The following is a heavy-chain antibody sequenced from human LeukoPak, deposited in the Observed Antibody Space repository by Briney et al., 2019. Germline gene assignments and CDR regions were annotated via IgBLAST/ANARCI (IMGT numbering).Heavy chain of an antibody. V-gene: IGHV4-59*04. J-gene: IGHJ5*02. CDR1: GFTFSSYS. CDR2: IFYRGST. CDR3: AILGTGGS. Sequence: GSLRLSCAASGFTFSSYSMNWIRQPPGKGPEWIGTIFYRGSTYYNPSLKSRVTISVDTSNNQFSLRLSSVTAADTAVYYCAILGTGGSWGQGTLVTVSS. D-gene: IGHD3-10*01.